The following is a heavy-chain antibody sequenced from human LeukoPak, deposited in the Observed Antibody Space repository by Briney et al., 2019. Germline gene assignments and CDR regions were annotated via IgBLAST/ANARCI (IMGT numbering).Heavy chain of an antibody. Sequence: GASVKVSCEASGYTFTSYDINWVRQATGQGLEWMGWMNPNSGNTGYAQKFQGRVTITRNTSISTAYMELSSLRSEDTAVYYCARTRGYSGYDSDYWGQGTLVTVSS. V-gene: IGHV1-8*03. J-gene: IGHJ4*02. CDR2: MNPNSGNT. CDR3: ARTRGYSGYDSDY. CDR1: GYTFTSYD. D-gene: IGHD5-12*01.